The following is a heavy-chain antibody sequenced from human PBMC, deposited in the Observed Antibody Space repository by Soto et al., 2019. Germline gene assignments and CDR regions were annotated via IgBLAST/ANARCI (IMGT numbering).Heavy chain of an antibody. D-gene: IGHD3-3*01. V-gene: IGHV3-23*01. CDR2: ISGSGGST. Sequence: VGSLRLSCAASGFTFSSYAMSWVRQAPGKGLEWVSAISGSGGSTYYADSVKGRFTISRDNSKNTLYLQMNSLRAEDTAVYYCAKSPSDYDFWSGYLQHQYYYYYYGMDVWGQGTTVTSP. CDR3: AKSPSDYDFWSGYLQHQYYYYYYGMDV. J-gene: IGHJ6*02. CDR1: GFTFSSYA.